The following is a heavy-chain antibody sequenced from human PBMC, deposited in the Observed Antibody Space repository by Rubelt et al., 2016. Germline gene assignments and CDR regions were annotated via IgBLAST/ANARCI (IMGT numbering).Heavy chain of an antibody. D-gene: IGHD3-3*01. J-gene: IGHJ5*02. Sequence: QVQLVQSGAEVKKPGASVKVSCKASGYTFTSYYMHWVRQAPGQGLEWMGIINPSGGSTSYAQKFQGRVTMTRDTATSTVYMELSSLRSEDTAVYYWARSPRYDFEDNWFDPWGQGTLVTVSS. CDR2: INPSGGST. CDR3: ARSPRYDFEDNWFDP. CDR1: GYTFTSYY. V-gene: IGHV1-46*01.